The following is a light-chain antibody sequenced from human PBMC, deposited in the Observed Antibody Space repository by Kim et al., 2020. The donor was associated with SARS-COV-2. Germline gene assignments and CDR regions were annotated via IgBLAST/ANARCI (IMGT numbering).Light chain of an antibody. J-gene: IGKJ5*01. CDR3: QQYNNWPPVT. CDR1: QSVSSY. V-gene: IGKV3D-15*01. Sequence: SPGERATLSCRASQSVSSYLAWYQQKPGQAPRLLIYDASMRATAIPARFSGSGSGTEFTLTISSLQSEDFAVYYCQQYNNWPPVTFGQGTRLEIK. CDR2: DAS.